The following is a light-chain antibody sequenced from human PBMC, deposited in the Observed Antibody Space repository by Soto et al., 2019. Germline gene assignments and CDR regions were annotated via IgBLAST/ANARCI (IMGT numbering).Light chain of an antibody. Sequence: DIVMTQSPLSLPVTPGEPASISCRSSQSLLQSNGYNSLDWYLQKPGQSPQLLIYLGSNRASGVPDRFSGSGSGTDFTLKISRVEAEDVGVYSCMQDLQLPLTLGGGTKVDIK. CDR2: LGS. J-gene: IGKJ4*01. CDR1: QSLLQSNGYNS. CDR3: MQDLQLPLT. V-gene: IGKV2-28*01.